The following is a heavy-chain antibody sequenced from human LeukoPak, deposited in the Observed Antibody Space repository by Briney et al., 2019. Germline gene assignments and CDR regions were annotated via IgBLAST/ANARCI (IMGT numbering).Heavy chain of an antibody. CDR2: IHYSGST. Sequence: PSETLSLTCSVSGGSTSTSTSYWGWVRQPPGKGLEWIGSIHYSGSTYKNPSLKSRVTISMDTSRSQFSPKVTSLTAADSAVYFCARESSSSRYFMDVWGRGTTVTVSS. CDR3: ARESSSSRYFMDV. CDR1: GGSTSTSTSY. D-gene: IGHD6-6*01. V-gene: IGHV4-39*07. J-gene: IGHJ6*03.